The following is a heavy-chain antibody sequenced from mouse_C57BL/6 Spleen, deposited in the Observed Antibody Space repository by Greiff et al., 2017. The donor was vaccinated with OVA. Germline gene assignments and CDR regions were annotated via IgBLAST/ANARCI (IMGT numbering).Heavy chain of an antibody. Sequence: QVQLQQPGAELVRPGSSVKLSCKASGYTFTSYWMDWVKQRPGQGLEWIGNIYPSDSETHYNQKFKDKATLSVDKSSSSAYMQLSSLTSEDSAVYYCAREGRYYYGSSLYYAMDYWGQGTSGTVSS. CDR2: IYPSDSET. V-gene: IGHV1-61*01. CDR1: GYTFTSYW. CDR3: AREGRYYYGSSLYYAMDY. J-gene: IGHJ4*01. D-gene: IGHD1-1*01.